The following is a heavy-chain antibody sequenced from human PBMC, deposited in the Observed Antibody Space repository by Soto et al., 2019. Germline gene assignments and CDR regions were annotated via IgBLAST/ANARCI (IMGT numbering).Heavy chain of an antibody. CDR1: GYTFTSYY. J-gene: IGHJ3*02. CDR2: INPSGGST. Sequence: GASVKVSCKASGYTFTSYYMHWVRQAPGQGLEWMGIINPSGGSTSYAQKFQGRVTMTRDTSTSTVYMELNSLKTEDTAVYYCTRPSPQYSSSSSGRAFDIWGQGTMVTVSS. D-gene: IGHD6-6*01. V-gene: IGHV1-46*03. CDR3: TRPSPQYSSSSSGRAFDI.